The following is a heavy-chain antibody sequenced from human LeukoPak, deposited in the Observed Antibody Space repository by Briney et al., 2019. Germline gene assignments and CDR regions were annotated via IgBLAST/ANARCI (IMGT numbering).Heavy chain of an antibody. CDR1: GGTFSSYT. CDR3: ARGATMTTVMNFDY. CDR2: IIPILGIA. J-gene: IGHJ4*02. Sequence: GASVKLSCKASGGTFSSYTISWVRQAPGPGLEWMGRIIPILGIANYAQKFQGRVTITADKSTSTAYMELSSLRSEDTAVYCCARGATMTTVMNFDYWGQGTLVTVSS. V-gene: IGHV1-69*02. D-gene: IGHD4-11*01.